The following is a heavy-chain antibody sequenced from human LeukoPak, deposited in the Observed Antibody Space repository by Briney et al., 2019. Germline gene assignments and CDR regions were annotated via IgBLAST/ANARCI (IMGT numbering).Heavy chain of an antibody. CDR2: ISSSGTTI. D-gene: IGHD7-27*01. J-gene: IGHJ4*02. Sequence: PGGSLRLSCAASGYIFSDYYMNWIPQAPGKGLEWVSFISSSGTTIYYADSVKGRFTISRDNTKNSLYLQMNSLRAEDTAVYYCARSSLTGDYFDYWGQGTLVTVSS. CDR1: GYIFSDYY. CDR3: ARSSLTGDYFDY. V-gene: IGHV3-11*01.